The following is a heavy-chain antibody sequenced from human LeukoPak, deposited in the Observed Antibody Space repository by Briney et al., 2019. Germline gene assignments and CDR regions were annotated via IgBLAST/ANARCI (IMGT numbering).Heavy chain of an antibody. J-gene: IGHJ4*02. V-gene: IGHV1-18*04. CDR3: AREYYDFWSGLGPWGY. Sequence: ASVKVSCKASGYTFGDYYIYWVRRAPGQGLEWMGWISAYNGNTNYAQKLQGRVTMTTDTSTSTAYMELRSLRSDDTAVYYCAREYYDFWSGLGPWGYWGQGTLVTVSS. CDR1: GYTFGDYY. CDR2: ISAYNGNT. D-gene: IGHD3-3*01.